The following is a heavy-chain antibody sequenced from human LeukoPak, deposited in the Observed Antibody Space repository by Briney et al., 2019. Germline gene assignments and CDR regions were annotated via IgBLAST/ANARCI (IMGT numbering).Heavy chain of an antibody. J-gene: IGHJ4*02. CDR2: MNPNSGNT. Sequence: ASVKVSCKASGYTFTSYDINWVRQATGQGLEWMGWMNPNSGNTGFAQKLQGRVTMTTDTSTSTAYMELRSLRSDDTAVYYCARDLRSYYYDSSGYYLLYWGQGTLVTVSS. V-gene: IGHV1-8*01. D-gene: IGHD3-22*01. CDR3: ARDLRSYYYDSSGYYLLY. CDR1: GYTFTSYD.